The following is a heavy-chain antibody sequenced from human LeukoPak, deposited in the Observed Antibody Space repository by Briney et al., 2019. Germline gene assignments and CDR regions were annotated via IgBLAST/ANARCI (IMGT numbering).Heavy chain of an antibody. Sequence: PSETLSLTCTVSGDSISSSYYYWDWIRQPPGKGLEWIGSIYYSGSTYYNPSLKSRVTISVDTSKNQFSLQLSSVTAADTALYYCARVANYYASSGPVDYWGQGTLVTVSS. J-gene: IGHJ4*02. CDR1: GDSISSSYYY. CDR2: IYYSGST. D-gene: IGHD3-22*01. CDR3: ARVANYYASSGPVDY. V-gene: IGHV4-39*07.